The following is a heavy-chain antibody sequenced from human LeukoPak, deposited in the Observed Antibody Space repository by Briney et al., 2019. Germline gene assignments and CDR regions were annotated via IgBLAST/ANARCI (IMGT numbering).Heavy chain of an antibody. D-gene: IGHD3-3*01. J-gene: IGHJ5*02. CDR1: GGSISSYY. Sequence: PSETLSLTCTVSGGSISSYYWSWIRQPAGKGLEWIGRIYTSGSTNYNPSLKSRVTMSVDTSKNQFSLKLSSVTAVDTAVYYCARDRITIFGVVSDWFDPWGQGTLVTVSS. V-gene: IGHV4-4*07. CDR2: IYTSGST. CDR3: ARDRITIFGVVSDWFDP.